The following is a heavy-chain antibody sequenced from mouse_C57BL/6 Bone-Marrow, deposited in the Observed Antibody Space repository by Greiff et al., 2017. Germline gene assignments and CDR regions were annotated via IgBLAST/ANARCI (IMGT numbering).Heavy chain of an antibody. CDR2: ISDGGSYT. CDR3: SRDPGPLYYSNWGFAY. Sequence: EVHLVESGGGLVKPGGSLKLSCAASGFTFSSYALSWVRQTPAKRLEWVATISDGGSYTYYPDNVKGRFTLSRDNAKNNLYLQMSHLKSEDTAMYYCSRDPGPLYYSNWGFAYWGQGTLVTVSA. V-gene: IGHV5-4*01. J-gene: IGHJ3*01. CDR1: GFTFSSYA. D-gene: IGHD2-5*01.